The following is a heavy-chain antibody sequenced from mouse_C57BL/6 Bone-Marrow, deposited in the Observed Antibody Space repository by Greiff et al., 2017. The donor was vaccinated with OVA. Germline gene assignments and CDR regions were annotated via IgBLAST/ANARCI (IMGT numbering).Heavy chain of an antibody. J-gene: IGHJ4*01. V-gene: IGHV5-17*01. CDR3: ASETWYSLYAMDY. CDR1: GFTFSDYG. CDR2: ISSGSSTI. Sequence: EVKVVESGGGLVKPGGSLKLSCAASGFTFSDYGMHWVRQAPEKGLEWVAYISSGSSTIYYDDTVKGRFTISRDNAKNTLFRQLTSLRSEDTAMYYCASETWYSLYAMDYWGQGTSVTVSS. D-gene: IGHD2-12*01.